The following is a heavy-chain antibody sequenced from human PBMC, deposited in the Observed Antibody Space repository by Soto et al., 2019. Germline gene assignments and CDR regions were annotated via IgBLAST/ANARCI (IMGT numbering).Heavy chain of an antibody. D-gene: IGHD6-13*01. J-gene: IGHJ4*02. Sequence: QLQLQESGPGLVKPSETLSLTCTVSGGSISSSSYYWGWIRQPPGKGLEWIGSIYYSGSTYYNPSLKSRVTISVDTSKNQFSLKLSSVTAADTAVYYCARHSKAPHRYSSSWDYFDYWGQGTLVTVSS. V-gene: IGHV4-39*01. CDR3: ARHSKAPHRYSSSWDYFDY. CDR2: IYYSGST. CDR1: GGSISSSSYY.